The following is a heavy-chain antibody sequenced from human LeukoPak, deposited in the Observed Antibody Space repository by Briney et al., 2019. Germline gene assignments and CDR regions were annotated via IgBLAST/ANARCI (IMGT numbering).Heavy chain of an antibody. Sequence: GGSLRLSCAASGFTFSSFAMTWVRQAPGKGLEWVSAISNSGDSTYYADSVTGRFTISRDNSKFTLYLQMNSLRAEDTAVYYCAKDRSRSPTYITMVRGAPLDYWGQGTLVTVSS. J-gene: IGHJ4*02. V-gene: IGHV3-23*01. CDR1: GFTFSSFA. CDR2: ISNSGDST. D-gene: IGHD3-10*01. CDR3: AKDRSRSPTYITMVRGAPLDY.